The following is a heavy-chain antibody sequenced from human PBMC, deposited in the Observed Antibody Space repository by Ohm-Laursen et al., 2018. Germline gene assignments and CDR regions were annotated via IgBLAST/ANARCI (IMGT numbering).Heavy chain of an antibody. J-gene: IGHJ5*02. Sequence: SLRLSCTASGFTFNTYAMNWVRQAPGKGLEWVSAITGSGSSTYYADSVKGRFTMSRDNSKNTLYLQMNSLRAEDTAVYYCAKDMSGYFAWGQGTLVTVSS. V-gene: IGHV3-23*01. CDR2: ITGSGSST. CDR3: AKDMSGYFA. D-gene: IGHD3-22*01. CDR1: GFTFNTYA.